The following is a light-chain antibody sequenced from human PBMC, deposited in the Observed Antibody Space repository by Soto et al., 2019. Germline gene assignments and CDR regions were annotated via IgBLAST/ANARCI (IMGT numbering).Light chain of an antibody. V-gene: IGKV3-15*01. CDR1: QSVGSN. Sequence: EIVMTQSPATLSVSPGERATLSCRASQSVGSNLAWFQQRPGQSPRLLIYGASTRATDVPARFSGSGSGTDFTLTISSLQSEDFAVYYCQQYNNWPPYTFGQGTKLGIK. J-gene: IGKJ2*01. CDR3: QQYNNWPPYT. CDR2: GAS.